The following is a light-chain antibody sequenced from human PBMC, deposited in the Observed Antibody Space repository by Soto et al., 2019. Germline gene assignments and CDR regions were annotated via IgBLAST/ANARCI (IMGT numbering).Light chain of an antibody. CDR1: QTISTW. J-gene: IGKJ1*01. V-gene: IGKV1-5*01. CDR2: DAS. Sequence: DIKMSQSPSTLSASVGDRVTITCRASQTISTWMAWYQQKPGKAPKLLIYDASTLESGVPSRFSGSGSGTEFTLIISGLQPDDYATYYCQQYTNTNNPWMFGQGTKVAIK. CDR3: QQYTNTNNPWM.